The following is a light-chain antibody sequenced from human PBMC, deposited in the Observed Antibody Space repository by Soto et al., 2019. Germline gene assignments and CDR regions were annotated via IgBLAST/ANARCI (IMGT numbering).Light chain of an antibody. J-gene: IGKJ5*01. CDR2: GEX. CDR3: QQYNNWPTST. Sequence: EIVMTQSPATLTLSHGERATLSXGVSQSVSSNLAWYRQKPGQXPRLLXXGEXTRATGIPARFSGSGSGTEFTLTISSLKSEYFAFSYCQQYNNWPTSTVGQGTRVEIK. V-gene: IGKV3D-15*01. CDR1: QSVSSN.